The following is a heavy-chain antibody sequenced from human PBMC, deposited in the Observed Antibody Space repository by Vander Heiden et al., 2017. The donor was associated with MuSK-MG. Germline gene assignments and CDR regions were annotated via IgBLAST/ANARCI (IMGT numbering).Heavy chain of an antibody. CDR1: GFTFTSSA. V-gene: IGHV1-58*01. CDR3: AAWPTETSGAFDI. CDR2: SATGSNHT. Sequence: QMQLVQSGSEARKPATYVNVSCNASGFTFTSSAEQWVRMARGQSVEWIGWSATGSNHTNCAQDFQERVTTNRHMSTSTGYMTLGNLGADDTAVYYCAAWPTETSGAFDIWGQGTMVTVSS. J-gene: IGHJ3*02.